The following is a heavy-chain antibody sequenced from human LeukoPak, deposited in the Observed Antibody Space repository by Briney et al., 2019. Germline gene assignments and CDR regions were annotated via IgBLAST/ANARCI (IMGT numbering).Heavy chain of an antibody. Sequence: ASVKVSCKASGYTFTGYYMHWVRQAPGQGLEWMGWINPNSGGTNYAQKFQGWVTMTRDTSISTAYMELSRLRSDDTAVYYCARAVRECSSTSCYPTYYYYYGMDVWGQGTTVTVSS. CDR2: INPNSGGT. CDR1: GYTFTGYY. D-gene: IGHD2-2*01. CDR3: ARAVRECSSTSCYPTYYYYYGMDV. V-gene: IGHV1-2*04. J-gene: IGHJ6*02.